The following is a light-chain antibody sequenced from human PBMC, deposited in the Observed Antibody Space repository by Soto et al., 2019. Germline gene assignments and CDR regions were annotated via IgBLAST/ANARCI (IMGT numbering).Light chain of an antibody. CDR3: QQYGFS. CDR2: DAS. J-gene: IGKJ3*01. Sequence: DIQITQSPSTLSASVGDRVTITCRASQSVSYWLAWYQQKPGMAPKLLIHDASRLERGVPSSFRGSGSGKEFTITVSSLVPDDFATYYCQQYGFSFGPGTKVEI. CDR1: QSVSYW. V-gene: IGKV1-5*01.